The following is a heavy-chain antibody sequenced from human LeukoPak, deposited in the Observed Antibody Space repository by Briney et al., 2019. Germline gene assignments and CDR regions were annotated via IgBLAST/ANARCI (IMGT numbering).Heavy chain of an antibody. D-gene: IGHD1-7*01. CDR3: ARSGTPRNFDY. CDR2: IYHSGST. CDR1: GGSISSGGYY. V-gene: IGHV4-30-2*01. J-gene: IGHJ4*02. Sequence: PSETLSLTCTVSGGSISSGGYYWSWIRQPPGKGLEWIGYIYHSGSTYYNPSLKSRVTISVDRSKNQFSLKLSSVTAADTAVYYCARSGTPRNFDYWGQGTLVTVSS.